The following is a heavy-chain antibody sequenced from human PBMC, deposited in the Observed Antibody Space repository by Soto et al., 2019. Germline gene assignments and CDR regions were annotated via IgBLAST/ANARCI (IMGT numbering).Heavy chain of an antibody. V-gene: IGHV3-23*01. J-gene: IGHJ4*02. CDR1: GFTFSNFV. CDR2: ITGSGGRA. Sequence: PGGSLRLSCAASGFTFSNFVMSWVRHIPGKGLHWVSGITGSGGRAYYADSVKGRFTISRDNAKNSVSLQMNSLRAEDTAVYYCAREDSIIIPPVSDFWGQGTLVTVSS. CDR3: AREDSIIIPPVSDF. D-gene: IGHD2-2*01.